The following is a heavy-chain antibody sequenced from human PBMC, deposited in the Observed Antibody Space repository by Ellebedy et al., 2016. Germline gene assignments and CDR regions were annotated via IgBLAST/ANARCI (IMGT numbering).Heavy chain of an antibody. Sequence: GESLKISCTASGITVRNNYMRWVRQAPGKGLEWVSLIYSDGNTYYADSVKGRFTISRDSSKNTLYLQMNSLRAEDTAVYYCARDPSSIASGTWSWGQGTLVTVSS. D-gene: IGHD6-13*01. CDR1: GITVRNNY. J-gene: IGHJ5*02. V-gene: IGHV3-66*01. CDR2: IYSDGNT. CDR3: ARDPSSIASGTWS.